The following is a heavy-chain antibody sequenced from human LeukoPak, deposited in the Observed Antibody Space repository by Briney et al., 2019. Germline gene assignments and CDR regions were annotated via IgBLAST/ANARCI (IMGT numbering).Heavy chain of an antibody. CDR3: AGLEGRYSTDWFYFFDY. D-gene: IGHD6-19*01. CDR1: GGSISSLNL. CDR2: MYLGGTT. J-gene: IGHJ4*02. V-gene: IGHV4-4*02. Sequence: SQTLSLTCIVSGGSISSLNLWSWLRQPPGKGLEWIGEMYLGGTTNFNPSLKSRVTILIDKSKNQLSLQLTSVTAADTAVYYCAGLEGRYSTDWFYFFDYWGQGALVTVSS.